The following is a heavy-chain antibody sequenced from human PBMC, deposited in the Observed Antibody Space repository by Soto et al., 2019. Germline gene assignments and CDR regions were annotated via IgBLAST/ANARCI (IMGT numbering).Heavy chain of an antibody. V-gene: IGHV1-69*06. CDR1: GGTFSSYA. J-gene: IGHJ6*02. CDR3: ARDLGYDFWSGLGYYYYGMDV. CDR2: IIPIFGTA. D-gene: IGHD3-3*01. Sequence: SVKVSCKASGGTFSSYAISWVRQAPGQGHEWMGGIIPIFGTANYAQKFQGRVTITADKSTSTAYMELSSLRSEDTAVYYCARDLGYDFWSGLGYYYYGMDVWGQGXTVTVSS.